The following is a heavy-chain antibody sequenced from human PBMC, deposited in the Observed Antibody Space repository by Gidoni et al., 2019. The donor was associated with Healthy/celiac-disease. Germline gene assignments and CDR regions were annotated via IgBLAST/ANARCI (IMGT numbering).Heavy chain of an antibody. D-gene: IGHD2-8*01. CDR1: GYTFTGYY. J-gene: IGHJ3*02. CDR3: ARDLTQVYAIPGEIWAFDI. V-gene: IGHV1-2*02. Sequence: QVQLVQSGAEVKKPGASVKVSCKASGYTFTGYYMHWVRQAPGQGLAWMGWINPNSGGTNYAQKFQGRVTMTRYTSISTAYMELSRLRSDDPAVYDCARDLTQVYAIPGEIWAFDIWGKGTMVTVSS. CDR2: INPNSGGT.